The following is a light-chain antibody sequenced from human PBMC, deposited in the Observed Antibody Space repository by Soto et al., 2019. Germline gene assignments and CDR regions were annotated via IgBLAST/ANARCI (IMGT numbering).Light chain of an antibody. V-gene: IGKV3D-15*01. CDR2: DAS. CDR1: QSVSSH. CDR3: QQYNNWPPRIT. J-gene: IGKJ5*01. Sequence: EILLTQSPATLSLAAGERATLSGRASQSVSSHLAWYQQKPGNAPRLLIYDASNRATGIPARFSGSGSGTEFTLTISSLQSEAFAVYYCQQYNNWPPRITFGQGTRLEIK.